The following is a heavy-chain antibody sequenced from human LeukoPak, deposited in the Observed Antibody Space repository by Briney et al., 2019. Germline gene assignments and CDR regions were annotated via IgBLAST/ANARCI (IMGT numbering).Heavy chain of an antibody. CDR3: ARETSSGSGYYFDY. Sequence: PSETLSLTCTVSGGSISTYYGNWIRQPPEKGLEWIGYIYYSGSTTYNPSLKSRVTISVDTSKNQFSLKLSSVTAADTAVYYCARETSSGSGYYFDYWGQGTLVTVSS. CDR1: GGSISTYY. D-gene: IGHD3-22*01. J-gene: IGHJ4*02. V-gene: IGHV4-59*01. CDR2: IYYSGST.